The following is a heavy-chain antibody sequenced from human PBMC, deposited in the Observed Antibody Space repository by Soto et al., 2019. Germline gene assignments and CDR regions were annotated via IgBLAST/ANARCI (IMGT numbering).Heavy chain of an antibody. Sequence: QVQLQQWGAGLLKPSETLSLTCAVYGGSFSGYYWGWIRQPPGKGLEWIGEINHSGSTNYNPSLTSRVTRSVDTYKNQFSLTLRSVTAADTAVYSRARSYYDILSGYYSFDYWGQGTLVTVSS. J-gene: IGHJ4*02. CDR2: INHSGST. CDR3: ARSYYDILSGYYSFDY. V-gene: IGHV4-34*01. CDR1: GGSFSGYY. D-gene: IGHD3-9*01.